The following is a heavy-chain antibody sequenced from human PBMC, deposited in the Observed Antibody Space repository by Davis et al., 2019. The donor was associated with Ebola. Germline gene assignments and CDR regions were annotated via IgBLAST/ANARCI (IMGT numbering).Heavy chain of an antibody. J-gene: IGHJ4*02. CDR2: IYPGDSDT. V-gene: IGHV5-51*01. CDR3: ARRAYCGGDCYFDY. CDR1: GYSFTSYW. D-gene: IGHD2-21*02. Sequence: KVSCKASGYSFTSYWIGWVRQMPGKGLEWMGIIYPGDSDTRYSPSFQGQVTISADKSISTAYLQWSSLKASDTAMYYCARRAYCGGDCYFDYWGQGTLVTVSS.